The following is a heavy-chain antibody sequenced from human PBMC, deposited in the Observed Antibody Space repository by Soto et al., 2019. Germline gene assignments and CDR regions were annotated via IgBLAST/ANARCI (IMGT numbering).Heavy chain of an antibody. CDR1: GFTFTNYG. V-gene: IGHV3-23*01. Sequence: VQLLASGGGLEQPGGSLRLSCVVSGFTFTNYGVTWVRQAPGKGLQWVSGFSGGSGTTHYRDSVKGRFTISRDDSKSTVYLQMNSLGVDDTAVYYCVKWNGYGDYWGQGTLVTVSS. D-gene: IGHD1-1*01. CDR2: FSGGSGTT. J-gene: IGHJ4*02. CDR3: VKWNGYGDY.